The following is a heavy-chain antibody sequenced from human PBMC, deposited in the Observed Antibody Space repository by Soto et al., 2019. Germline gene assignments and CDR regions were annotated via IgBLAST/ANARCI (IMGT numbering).Heavy chain of an antibody. CDR1: GGTFSSYA. J-gene: IGHJ4*02. CDR3: ARDRITGSPPFDS. Sequence: QVQLVQSGAEVKKPGSSVKVSCKASGGTFSSYAISWVRQAPGQGLEWMGGIIPIFGTANYAQKSQGRATVNAAESPRAAFMELRSLGSEETAVCSRARDRITGSPPFDSRGQGTLGNVSS. V-gene: IGHV1-69*01. D-gene: IGHD1-20*01. CDR2: IIPIFGTA.